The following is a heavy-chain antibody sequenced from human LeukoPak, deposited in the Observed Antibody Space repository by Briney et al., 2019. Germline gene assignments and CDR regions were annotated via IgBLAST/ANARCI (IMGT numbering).Heavy chain of an antibody. Sequence: SETLSLTCTVSGGSISSSSYYWGWIRQPPGKGLEWIGSIYYSGSTYYNPSLKSRVTLSVDTSKNQFSLKLSSVTAADTAVYYCAKTPASYSSPYYFDYWGQGTLVTVSS. CDR1: GGSISSSSYY. CDR3: AKTPASYSSPYYFDY. D-gene: IGHD4-11*01. J-gene: IGHJ4*02. V-gene: IGHV4-39*07. CDR2: IYYSGST.